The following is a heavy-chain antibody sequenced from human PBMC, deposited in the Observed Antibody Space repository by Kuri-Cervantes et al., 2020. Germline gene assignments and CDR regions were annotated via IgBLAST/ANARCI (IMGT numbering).Heavy chain of an antibody. CDR3: ARLAMRWYGPAYYYYYGMDV. Sequence: ASVKVSCKASGYTFTGYYMHGVRQAPGQGLEWMGWINPNSGNTGYAQKFQGRVTMTRNTSISTAYMELSSLRSEDTAVYYCARLAMRWYGPAYYYYYGMDVWGQGTTVTVSS. CDR1: GYTFTGYY. J-gene: IGHJ6*02. CDR2: INPNSGNT. D-gene: IGHD5-24*01. V-gene: IGHV1-8*02.